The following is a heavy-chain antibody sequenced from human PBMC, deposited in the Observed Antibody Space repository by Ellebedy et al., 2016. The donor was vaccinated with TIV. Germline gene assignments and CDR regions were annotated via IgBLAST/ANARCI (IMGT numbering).Heavy chain of an antibody. D-gene: IGHD3-3*01. CDR2: ISWNSATI. V-gene: IGHV3-9*01. J-gene: IGHJ4*02. CDR1: GFTFDDYA. CDR3: AKGTMDYLHH. Sequence: GGSLRLSXAASGFTFDDYALHWVRQAPGKGLEWVSGISWNSATIGYGESVKGRFTISRDSAKNYLYLQMDSLRPEDTALYYCAKGTMDYLHHWGQGTLVTVSS.